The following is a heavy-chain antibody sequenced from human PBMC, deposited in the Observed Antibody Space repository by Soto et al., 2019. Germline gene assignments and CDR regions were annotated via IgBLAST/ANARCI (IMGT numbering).Heavy chain of an antibody. CDR3: VKDDLTTVAYYLDY. J-gene: IGHJ4*02. V-gene: IGHV3-9*01. CDR1: GFRFDDYG. Sequence: GGSLRLSCEVSGFRFDDYGMHWVRQAPGKGLEWIAGISRDSRSISYGASMKGRFTISRDNAKNSLYLQLNSLRADDTAFYYRVKDDLTTVAYYLDYWGQGAMVTVYS. D-gene: IGHD4-17*01. CDR2: ISRDSRSI.